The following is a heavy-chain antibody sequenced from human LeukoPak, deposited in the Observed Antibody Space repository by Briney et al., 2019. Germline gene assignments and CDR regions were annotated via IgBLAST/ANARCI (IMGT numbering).Heavy chain of an antibody. J-gene: IGHJ4*02. D-gene: IGHD1-26*01. CDR1: GFTFSSYS. CDR2: ISSSSSYI. Sequence: GGSLRLSCAASGFTFSSYSMNWVRQAPGKGLEWVSSISSSSSYIYHADSVKGRFTISRDNAKNSLYLQMNSLRAEDTAVYYCARESVVGATDSFDYWGQGTLVTVSS. V-gene: IGHV3-21*01. CDR3: ARESVVGATDSFDY.